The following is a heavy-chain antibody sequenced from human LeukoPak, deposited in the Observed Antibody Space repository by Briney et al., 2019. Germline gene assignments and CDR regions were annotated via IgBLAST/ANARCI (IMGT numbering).Heavy chain of an antibody. CDR3: ASRSGSFSDALDI. CDR1: GGPLSDYH. D-gene: IGHD3-10*01. Sequence: KPSETLSLTCAVYGGPLSDYHWRWIRQPPGKGLEWIGEISHSGSTNYNPSLKSRVTISVDTSKNQFSLKLSSVTAADTAVYYCASRSGSFSDALDIWGQGTLVTVSS. J-gene: IGHJ3*02. V-gene: IGHV4-34*01. CDR2: ISHSGST.